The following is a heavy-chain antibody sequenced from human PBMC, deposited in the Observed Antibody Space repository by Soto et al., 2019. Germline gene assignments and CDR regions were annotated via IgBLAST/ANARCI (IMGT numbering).Heavy chain of an antibody. V-gene: IGHV3-23*01. J-gene: IGHJ4*02. CDR1: GFTCSSYA. D-gene: IGHD6-19*01. Sequence: GSLRVCCAASGFTCSSYAMSWVRQAPGKGLEWVSAISGSGGSTYYADSVKGRFTISRDNSKNTLYLQMNSLRAEDTAVYYCAKGGGRYSSGWNFDYWGQGTLVTVSS. CDR3: AKGGGRYSSGWNFDY. CDR2: ISGSGGST.